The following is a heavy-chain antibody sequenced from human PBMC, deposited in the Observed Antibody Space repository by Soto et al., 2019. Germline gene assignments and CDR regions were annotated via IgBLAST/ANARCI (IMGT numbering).Heavy chain of an antibody. Sequence: GGSLRLSCAASGFTFSSYGMHWVRQAPGKGLEWVAVIWYDGSNKYYADSVKGRFTISRDNSKNTLYLQMNSLRAEDTAVYYCARSYGSSWPNYYYGMDVWGQGTTVTVSS. CDR2: IWYDGSNK. CDR3: ARSYGSSWPNYYYGMDV. CDR1: GFTFSSYG. D-gene: IGHD6-13*01. V-gene: IGHV3-33*01. J-gene: IGHJ6*02.